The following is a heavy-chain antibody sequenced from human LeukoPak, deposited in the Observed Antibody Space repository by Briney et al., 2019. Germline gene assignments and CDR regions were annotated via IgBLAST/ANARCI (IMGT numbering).Heavy chain of an antibody. V-gene: IGHV4-39*07. J-gene: IGHJ4*02. Sequence: SETLSLTCTVSGGSISSSSYYWGWIRQPPGKGLEWIGSIYYSGSTNYNPSLKSRVTISVDTSKNQFSLKLSSVTAADTAVYYCARGSRYRYSYGPKTHDYWGQGTLVTVSS. CDR3: ARGSRYRYSYGPKTHDY. CDR2: IYYSGST. CDR1: GGSISSSSYY. D-gene: IGHD5-18*01.